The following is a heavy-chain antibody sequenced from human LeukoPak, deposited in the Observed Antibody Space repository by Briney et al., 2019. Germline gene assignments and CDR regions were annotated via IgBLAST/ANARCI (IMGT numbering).Heavy chain of an antibody. CDR3: AKDGTLGYSYGFNFDY. V-gene: IGHV3-23*01. CDR1: GFTFSDYY. J-gene: IGHJ4*02. CDR2: ISGSGGST. Sequence: GGSLRLSCAASGFTFSDYYMSWIRQAPGKGLEWVSAISGSGGSTYYADSVKGRFTISRDNSKNTLYLQMNSLRAEDTAVYYCAKDGTLGYSYGFNFDYWGQGTLVTVSS. D-gene: IGHD5-18*01.